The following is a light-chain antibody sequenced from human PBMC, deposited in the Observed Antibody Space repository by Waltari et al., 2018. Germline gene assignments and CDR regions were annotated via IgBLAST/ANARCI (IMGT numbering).Light chain of an antibody. CDR3: QQFDTFPLT. CDR2: AAS. CDR1: QAISSW. J-gene: IGKJ5*01. Sequence: DIQMTQSPSSVSASVGDRVTITCRASQAISSWLAWYQQKPGKAPKLLIYAASSLQSGVSSRFSGSGFGTDFTLTISSLQPEDFATYFCQQFDTFPLTFGQGTRLEIK. V-gene: IGKV1-12*01.